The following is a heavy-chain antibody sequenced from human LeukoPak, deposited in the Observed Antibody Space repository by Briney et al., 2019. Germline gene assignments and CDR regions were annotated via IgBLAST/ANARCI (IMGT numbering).Heavy chain of an antibody. CDR1: GGSISSSSYY. CDR3: ARAPRLAYCGGDCYSNFDY. D-gene: IGHD2-21*02. J-gene: IGHJ4*02. V-gene: IGHV4-39*01. CDR2: IYYSGST. Sequence: SETLSLTCTVSGGSISSSSYYWGWIRQPPGKGLEWIGSIYYSGSTYYNPSLKSRVTISVDTSKNQFSLKLSSVIAADTAVYYCARAPRLAYCGGDCYSNFDYWGQGTLVTVSS.